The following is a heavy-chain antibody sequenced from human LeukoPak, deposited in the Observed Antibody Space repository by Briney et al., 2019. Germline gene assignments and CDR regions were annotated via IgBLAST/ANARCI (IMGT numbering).Heavy chain of an antibody. CDR2: IYTSGST. V-gene: IGHV4-4*07. D-gene: IGHD2-15*01. J-gene: IGHJ4*02. CDR3: ARDPTYCSGGSCYGYYFDY. CDR1: GGSIGTYF. Sequence: SETRSLTCTVSGGSIGTYFWSWIRQPAGKGLEWIGRIYTSGSTSYNPSLKSRVTMSVDTSKNQFSLRLSSVTAADTAVYYCARDPTYCSGGSCYGYYFDYWGQGTLVTVSS.